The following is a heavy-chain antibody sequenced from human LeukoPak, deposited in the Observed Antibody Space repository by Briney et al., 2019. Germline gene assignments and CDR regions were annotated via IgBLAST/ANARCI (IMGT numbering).Heavy chain of an antibody. CDR3: AIYYDSSGSIDH. V-gene: IGHV3-11*01. CDR2: ISDSGSTI. CDR1: GFIFSDYY. J-gene: IGHJ4*02. Sequence: GGSLRLSCAASGFIFSDYYMTWIRQTPGKGLEWLSYISDSGSTINYADSVKGRLTISRDNAKKSLFLQMNSLRAEDTVVYYCAIYYDSSGSIDHWGQGTLVTVSS. D-gene: IGHD3-22*01.